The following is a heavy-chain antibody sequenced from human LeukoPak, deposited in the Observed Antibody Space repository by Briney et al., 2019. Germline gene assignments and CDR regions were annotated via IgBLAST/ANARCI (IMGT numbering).Heavy chain of an antibody. CDR3: ARVHRGDNSSGWCWGLFGYYYGMDV. J-gene: IGHJ6*04. Sequence: SVKVSCKASGGTFSSYAISWVRQAPGQGLEWMGGIIPIFGTANYAQKFQGRVTITADESTSTAYMELSSLRSEDTAVYYCARVHRGDNSSGWCWGLFGYYYGMDVWGKGTTVTVSS. CDR2: IIPIFGTA. CDR1: GGTFSSYA. D-gene: IGHD6-19*01. V-gene: IGHV1-69*13.